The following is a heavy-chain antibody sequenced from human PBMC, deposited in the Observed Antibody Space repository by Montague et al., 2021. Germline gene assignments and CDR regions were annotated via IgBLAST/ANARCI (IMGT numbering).Heavy chain of an antibody. CDR3: TRGEVAVTGIDY. V-gene: IGHV4-34*01. CDR1: GGSLSGYI. Sequence: SDTLSLTCAVYGGSLSGYIWNWIRQPPGRDLEWIGQISHTGSTSYNPSLKSRVTMSVDTSENHVSLRLSSVTAADTAVYYCTRGEVAVTGIDYWGQGALVTVSS. CDR2: ISHTGST. J-gene: IGHJ4*02. D-gene: IGHD6-19*01.